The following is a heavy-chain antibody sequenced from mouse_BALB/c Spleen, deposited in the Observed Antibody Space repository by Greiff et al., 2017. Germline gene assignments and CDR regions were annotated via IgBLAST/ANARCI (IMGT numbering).Heavy chain of an antibody. Sequence: EVQLQESGPGLVKPSQSLSLTCTVTGYSITSDYAWNWIRQFPGNKLEWMGYISYSGSTSYNPSLKSRISITRDTSKNQFFLQLNSVTTEDTATYYCARGGIYYAMDYWGQGTSVTVSS. V-gene: IGHV3-2*02. CDR2: ISYSGST. CDR3: ARGGIYYAMDY. J-gene: IGHJ4*01. CDR1: GYSITSDYA.